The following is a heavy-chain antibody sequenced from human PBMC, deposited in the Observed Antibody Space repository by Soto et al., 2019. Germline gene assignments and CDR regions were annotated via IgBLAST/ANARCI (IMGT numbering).Heavy chain of an antibody. Sequence: ASVKVSCKTSGYTFIGYYMHWVRQAPGQGLEWMGWMNPRSGDTNYAQKFQGRVTMTRDASFTTAYMELRRLRSDDTAVYYCAKDHPGVLRYFDWLYNDYFDYWGQGTLVTVSS. V-gene: IGHV1-2*02. D-gene: IGHD3-9*01. J-gene: IGHJ4*02. CDR1: GYTFIGYY. CDR3: AKDHPGVLRYFDWLYNDYFDY. CDR2: MNPRSGDT.